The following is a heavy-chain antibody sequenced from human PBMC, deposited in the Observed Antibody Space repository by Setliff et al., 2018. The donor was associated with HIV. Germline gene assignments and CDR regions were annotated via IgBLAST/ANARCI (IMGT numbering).Heavy chain of an antibody. Sequence: PSETLSLTCTVSGDSIASGGYSWTWIRKPPGQALEWIGYIYYSGGTSYSGTTYYNPSVASRTTISGDTSKNQFSRKLTSVTAADTAIYYCAREKGWLFGWFDPWGQGTPVTVSS. J-gene: IGHJ5*02. CDR3: AREKGWLFGWFDP. CDR2: IYYSGGT. CDR1: GDSIASGGYS. D-gene: IGHD3-22*01. V-gene: IGHV4-30-4*07.